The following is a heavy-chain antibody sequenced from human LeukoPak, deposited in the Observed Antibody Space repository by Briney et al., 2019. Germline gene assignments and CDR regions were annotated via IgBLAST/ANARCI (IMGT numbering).Heavy chain of an antibody. D-gene: IGHD5-12*01. Sequence: GGSLRLSCAASGFTFSSYSMNWVRQAPGKGLEWVSSISSSSSYIYYADSVKGRFTISRDNAKNSLYLQMNSLRAEDTAVYYCARLGSGPKYYGMDVWGQGTTVTVSS. J-gene: IGHJ6*02. V-gene: IGHV3-21*01. CDR3: ARLGSGPKYYGMDV. CDR1: GFTFSSYS. CDR2: ISSSSSYI.